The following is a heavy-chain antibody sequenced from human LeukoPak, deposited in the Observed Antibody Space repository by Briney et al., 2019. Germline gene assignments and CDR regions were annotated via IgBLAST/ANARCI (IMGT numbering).Heavy chain of an antibody. J-gene: IGHJ5*02. CDR2: IYPGDSDT. Sequence: GESLKISCKGSGYSFTSYWIGWVRQMPGKGLEWMGIIYPGDSDTGYSPSFQGQVTISADKSISTAYLQWSSLKASDTAMYYCARLFGPDRGSFGYNWFDPWGQGTLVTVSS. V-gene: IGHV5-51*01. CDR3: ARLFGPDRGSFGYNWFDP. CDR1: GYSFTSYW. D-gene: IGHD1-26*01.